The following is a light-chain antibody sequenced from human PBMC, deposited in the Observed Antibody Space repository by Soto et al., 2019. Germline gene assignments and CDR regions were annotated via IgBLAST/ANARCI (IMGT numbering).Light chain of an antibody. CDR2: DVS. V-gene: IGLV2-11*01. Sequence: QSVLTQPRSVSGSPGQSVTISCTGTSSDVGGYNYVSWYQQHPGKAPKLMIYDVSKRPSGVPDRFSGSKSGNTASLTISGLQAEDEADYYSCSYAGSYIWVFGGGTKLTVL. CDR1: SSDVGGYNY. CDR3: CSYAGSYIWV. J-gene: IGLJ3*02.